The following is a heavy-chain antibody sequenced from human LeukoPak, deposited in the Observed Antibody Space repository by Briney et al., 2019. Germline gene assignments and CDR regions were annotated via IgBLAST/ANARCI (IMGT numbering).Heavy chain of an antibody. V-gene: IGHV3-48*04. D-gene: IGHD1-7*01. CDR2: VGIISDTV. Sequence: GGSLRLSCAASGFSFGSYSMNWVRQAPGKGLEWISFVGIISDTVYYADSVKGRFTISRDNAQNSLYLQMDSLRAEDTAVYYCARNLDVRGQGTTVTVSS. CDR3: ARNLDV. J-gene: IGHJ6*02. CDR1: GFSFGSYS.